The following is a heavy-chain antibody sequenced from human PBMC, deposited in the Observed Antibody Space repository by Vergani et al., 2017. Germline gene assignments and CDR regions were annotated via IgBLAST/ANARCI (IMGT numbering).Heavy chain of an antibody. CDR2: IYYSGST. CDR3: ARLKKGTYYYDSSGYYYLDY. V-gene: IGHV4-61*10. J-gene: IGHJ4*02. Sequence: QVQLQESGPGLVKPSETLSLTCTVSGGSVSSGSYYWSWIRQPAGQGLEWIGCIYYSGSTTYNPSLRSRVTISVDTSKNQFSLKLSAVTAADTAVYYCARLKKGTYYYDSSGYYYLDYWGQGTLVTVSS. CDR1: GGSVSSGSYY. D-gene: IGHD3-22*01.